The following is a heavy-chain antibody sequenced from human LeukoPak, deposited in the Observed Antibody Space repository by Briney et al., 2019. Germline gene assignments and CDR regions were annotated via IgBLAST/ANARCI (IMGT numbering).Heavy chain of an antibody. D-gene: IGHD5-12*01. J-gene: IGHJ3*02. Sequence: SETLSLTCTVSGGSISSYYWSWIRQPAGKGLEWIGRIYTSGSTNYNPSLKSRVTMSVDTSKNQFSLKLSSVTAADAAVYYCAGAPYERGAFDIWGQGTMVTVSS. CDR1: GGSISSYY. CDR2: IYTSGST. CDR3: AGAPYERGAFDI. V-gene: IGHV4-4*07.